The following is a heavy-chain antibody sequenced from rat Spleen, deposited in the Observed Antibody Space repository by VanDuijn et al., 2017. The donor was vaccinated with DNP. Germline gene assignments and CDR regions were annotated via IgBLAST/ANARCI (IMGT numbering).Heavy chain of an antibody. Sequence: EVQLVESGGGLVQPGRSLKLSCAVSGFTFSDYYMAWVRQAPTQGLEWLASISHDGGTTFYRNSVKGRFTISRDNVKTSLYLQMDSLRSEDTATYYCTTEVYGPDYWGQGGMVTVSS. D-gene: IGHD1-11*01. CDR3: TTEVYGPDY. V-gene: IGHV5-20*01. CDR1: GFTFSDYY. CDR2: ISHDGGTT. J-gene: IGHJ2*01.